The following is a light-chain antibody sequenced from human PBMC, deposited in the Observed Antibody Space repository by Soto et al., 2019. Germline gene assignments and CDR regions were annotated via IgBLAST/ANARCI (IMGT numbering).Light chain of an antibody. Sequence: EIVLTQSPGTLSLSPGERATLSCRASQSIRSTYLAWYQQKPGQPPRLLIYAASKRQSGVPDRFSGGGSETDFTLSISSREPEDFAVYYCQQYSGSVTFGGGTKVDIK. CDR3: QQYSGSVT. V-gene: IGKV3-20*01. CDR2: AAS. J-gene: IGKJ4*01. CDR1: QSIRSTY.